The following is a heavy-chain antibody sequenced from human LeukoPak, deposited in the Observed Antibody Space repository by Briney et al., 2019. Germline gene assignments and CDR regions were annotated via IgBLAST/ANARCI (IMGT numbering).Heavy chain of an antibody. CDR3: ARKRRSRLIFGVVLDAFDI. CDR2: IYYSGST. D-gene: IGHD3-3*01. CDR1: GGSISSSTYY. Sequence: LETLSLTCTVSGGSISSSTYYWGWIRQPPGKGLEWIGSIYYSGSTYYNPSLKSRVTISVDTSKNQFSLKLSSVTAADTAVYYCARKRRSRLIFGVVLDAFDIWGQGTMVTVSS. V-gene: IGHV4-39*01. J-gene: IGHJ3*02.